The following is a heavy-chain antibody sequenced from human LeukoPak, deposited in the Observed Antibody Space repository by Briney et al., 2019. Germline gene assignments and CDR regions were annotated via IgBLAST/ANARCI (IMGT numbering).Heavy chain of an antibody. CDR3: ARNYGGRQYYFDY. J-gene: IGHJ4*02. V-gene: IGHV4-39*01. CDR2: IYYSGST. CDR1: GGSISSSSYY. Sequence: SETLSLTCTVSGGSISSSSYYWGWIRQPPGKGLEWIGSIYYSGSTYYNPSLKSRVTISVDTSKNQFSLKLSSVTAADTAVYYCARNYGGRQYYFDYWGQGTLVTVSS. D-gene: IGHD4-23*01.